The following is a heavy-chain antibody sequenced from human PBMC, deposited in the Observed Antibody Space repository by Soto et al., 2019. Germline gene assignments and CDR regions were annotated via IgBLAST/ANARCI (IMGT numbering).Heavy chain of an antibody. J-gene: IGHJ6*02. CDR2: IYPGDSDT. D-gene: IGHD2-15*01. V-gene: IGHV5-51*01. CDR3: ARHFDSDVAGMDV. CDR1: GYSFTSYW. Sequence: GESLKISWKGSGYSFTSYWIGWVRQMPGKGLEWMGIIYPGDSDTRYSPSFQGQVTISADKSISTAYLQWSSLKASDTAMYYCARHFDSDVAGMDVWGQGTTVTVSS.